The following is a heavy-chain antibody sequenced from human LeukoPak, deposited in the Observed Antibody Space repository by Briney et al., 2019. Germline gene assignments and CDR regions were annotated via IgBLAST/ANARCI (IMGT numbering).Heavy chain of an antibody. D-gene: IGHD3-22*01. CDR2: IDTKTGNP. CDR1: GYTFSSCA. Sequence: ASVKVPCKASGYTFSSCAINWVRQAPGQGLEYMGWIDTKTGNPTYAQGFTGRFVFSLDTSVSTAYLQISSLKAEDTAVYYCAIHPSDSSGYFSYWGQGALVTVSS. J-gene: IGHJ4*02. V-gene: IGHV7-4-1*02. CDR3: AIHPSDSSGYFSY.